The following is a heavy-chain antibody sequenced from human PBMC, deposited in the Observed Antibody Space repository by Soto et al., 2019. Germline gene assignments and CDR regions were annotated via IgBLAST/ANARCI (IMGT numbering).Heavy chain of an antibody. CDR1: GFTFSSYG. J-gene: IGHJ3*02. CDR2: IWYDGSNK. CDR3: ARGQGDSSDHDAFDI. V-gene: IGHV3-33*01. Sequence: QVQLVESGGGVVQPGRSLRLSCAASGFTFSSYGMHWVRQAPGKGLEWVAVIWYDGSNKYYADSVKGRFTISRDNSKNTLYLPMNSLRAEDTAVYYCARGQGDSSDHDAFDIWGQGTMVTVSS. D-gene: IGHD3-22*01.